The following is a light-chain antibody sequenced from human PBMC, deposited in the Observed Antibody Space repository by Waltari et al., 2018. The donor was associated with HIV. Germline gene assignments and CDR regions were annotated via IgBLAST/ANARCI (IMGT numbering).Light chain of an antibody. CDR2: DAS. CDR3: QQYDNVLFT. J-gene: IGKJ3*01. Sequence: DIQMTQSPSSLSASVGDRVTITCQASQDISNSLNWYQQTPGKAPKLLIYDASNLDTGGQSRFSGSGYGTDFIYSISSLQPEDIATYYCQQYDNVLFTFGPGTKVDIK. CDR1: QDISNS. V-gene: IGKV1-33*01.